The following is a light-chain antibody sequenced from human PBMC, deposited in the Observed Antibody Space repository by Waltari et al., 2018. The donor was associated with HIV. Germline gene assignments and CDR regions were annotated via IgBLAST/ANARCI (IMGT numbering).Light chain of an antibody. CDR3: CSYAGSSTLV. CDR2: ELS. V-gene: IGLV2-23*02. J-gene: IGLJ3*02. CDR1: SSDVGSSNL. Sequence: QSALTQPASVSGSPGQSITIPCTGTSSDVGSSNLVSWYQQHPGKAPKLMIYELSKRPSGVSNRFSGSKSGNTASLTISELQAEDEADYYCCSYAGSSTLVFGGGTKLTVL.